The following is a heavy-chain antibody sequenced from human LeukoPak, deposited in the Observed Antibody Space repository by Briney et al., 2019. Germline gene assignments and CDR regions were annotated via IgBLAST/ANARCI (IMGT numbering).Heavy chain of an antibody. J-gene: IGHJ5*02. CDR2: ISSSSSYT. D-gene: IGHD3-9*01. CDR3: LKADDGIRYFDWCNWFDP. CDR1: GFTFSDYY. Sequence: PGWSLRISCAASGFTFSDYYPRSIRQAPGKGLQWFSYISSSSSYTNYADSVKGRFTISRDNAKNSLYLQMNSLRAEDTAVYFCLKADDGIRYFDWCNWFDPWGQGTLVTVSS. V-gene: IGHV3-11*05.